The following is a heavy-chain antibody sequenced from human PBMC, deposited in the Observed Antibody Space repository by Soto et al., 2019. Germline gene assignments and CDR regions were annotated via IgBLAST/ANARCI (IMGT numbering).Heavy chain of an antibody. Sequence: QVQLQESGPGLVKPSETLSLTCTVSGGSISSYYWSWIRQPPGKGLEWIGYIYYSGSTNYNPSLKSRVTISVDTSKNQFSLKLSSVTAADTAVYYCARGSSYGDYVFIYWGQGTLVTVSS. V-gene: IGHV4-59*01. D-gene: IGHD4-17*01. CDR2: IYYSGST. CDR3: ARGSSYGDYVFIY. CDR1: GGSISSYY. J-gene: IGHJ4*02.